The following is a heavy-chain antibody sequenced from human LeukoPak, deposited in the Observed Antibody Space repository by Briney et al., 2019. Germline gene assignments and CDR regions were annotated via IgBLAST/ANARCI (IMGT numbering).Heavy chain of an antibody. CDR1: GYSISSGYY. CDR2: IYTSGST. D-gene: IGHD6-13*01. V-gene: IGHV4-38-2*02. Sequence: PSETLSLTCTVSGYSISSGYYWGWIRQPAGKGLEWIGRIYTSGSTNYNPSLKSRVTISVDTSKNQFSLKLCSVTAADTAVYYCARHSSSWWAFDYWGQGTLVTVSS. J-gene: IGHJ4*02. CDR3: ARHSSSWWAFDY.